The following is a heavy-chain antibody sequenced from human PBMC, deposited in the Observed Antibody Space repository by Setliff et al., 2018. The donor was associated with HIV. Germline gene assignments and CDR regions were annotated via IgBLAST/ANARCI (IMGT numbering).Heavy chain of an antibody. V-gene: IGHV4-34*01. CDR3: ARAREDDSSGYYYFEY. D-gene: IGHD3-22*01. CDR1: GGSFRGYY. Sequence: SETLSLTCAVYGGSFRGYYWSWIRQPPGKGLEWIGEINHSGSTNYNPSLKSRVTISVDTSKNQFSLKLSSVTAADTAVYYCARAREDDSSGYYYFEYWGQGTLVTVSS. J-gene: IGHJ4*02. CDR2: INHSGST.